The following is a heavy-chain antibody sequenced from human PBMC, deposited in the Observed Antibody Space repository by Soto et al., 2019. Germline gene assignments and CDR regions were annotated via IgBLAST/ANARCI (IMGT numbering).Heavy chain of an antibody. J-gene: IGHJ5*02. D-gene: IGHD2-15*01. V-gene: IGHV3-33*01. Sequence: GGSLRLSCAASGFTFSSYGMHWVRQAPGKGLEWVAVIWYDGSNKYYADSVKGRFTISRGNSKNTLYLQMNSLRAEDTAVYYCARERTGYCSGGSCYPNWFDPWGQGTLVTVSS. CDR2: IWYDGSNK. CDR1: GFTFSSYG. CDR3: ARERTGYCSGGSCYPNWFDP.